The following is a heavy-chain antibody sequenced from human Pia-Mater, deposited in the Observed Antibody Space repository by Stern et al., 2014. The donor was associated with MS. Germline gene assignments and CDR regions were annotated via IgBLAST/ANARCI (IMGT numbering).Heavy chain of an antibody. CDR3: AKDTSPREYFYYGMDV. J-gene: IGHJ6*02. CDR2: ISYDGSNK. CDR1: GFTFSSYG. Sequence: QVQLVESGGGVVQPGRSLRLSCAASGFTFSSYGLHWVRQAPGKVLEWVAGISYDGSNKDYGYSVKGRFTISRDNSKNTVYLQINSLRAEDTAVYYCAKDTSPREYFYYGMDVWGQGTTVTVSS. V-gene: IGHV3-30*18. D-gene: IGHD3-16*01.